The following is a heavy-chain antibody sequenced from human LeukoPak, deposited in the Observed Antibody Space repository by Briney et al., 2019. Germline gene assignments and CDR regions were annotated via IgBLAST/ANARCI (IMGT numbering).Heavy chain of an antibody. CDR2: IKSDGST. Sequence: GGSLRLSCAASGFTFSSYWLHWVRQAPGKGPVWVSRIKSDGSTRYADSVKGRFTISRDNAKNTVSLQMNSLRAEDTGVYYCARAPSEIGGYYPEYFRHWGQGTLVTVSP. D-gene: IGHD3-22*01. J-gene: IGHJ1*01. V-gene: IGHV3-74*01. CDR3: ARAPSEIGGYYPEYFRH. CDR1: GFTFSSYW.